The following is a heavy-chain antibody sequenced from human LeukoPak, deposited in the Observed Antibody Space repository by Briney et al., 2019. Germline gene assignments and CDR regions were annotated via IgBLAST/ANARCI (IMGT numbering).Heavy chain of an antibody. D-gene: IGHD1-26*01. CDR3: ARLPYGATVPTYFDY. CDR1: GGSISSGDYY. CDR2: IYYSGST. Sequence: PSQTLSLTCTVSGGSISSGDYYWSWIRQPPGKGLEWIGYIYYSGSTYYNPFLKSRVTISVDTSKNQFSLKLSSVTAADTAVYYCARLPYGATVPTYFDYWGQGTLVTVSS. V-gene: IGHV4-30-4*01. J-gene: IGHJ4*02.